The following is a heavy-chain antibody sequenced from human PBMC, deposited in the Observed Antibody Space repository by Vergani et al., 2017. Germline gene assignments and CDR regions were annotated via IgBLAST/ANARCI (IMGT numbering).Heavy chain of an antibody. D-gene: IGHD3-3*01. CDR3: AREVIFGVVIIGDGYYYGMDV. Sequence: QVQLVQSGAEVKKPGASVKVSCKASGYTFTSYGISWVRQAPGQGLEWMGIINPSGGSTSYAQKFQGRVTMTRDTSTSTVYMELSSLRSEDTAVYYCAREVIFGVVIIGDGYYYGMDVWGQGTTVTVSS. CDR2: INPSGGST. CDR1: GYTFTSYG. J-gene: IGHJ6*02. V-gene: IGHV1-46*01.